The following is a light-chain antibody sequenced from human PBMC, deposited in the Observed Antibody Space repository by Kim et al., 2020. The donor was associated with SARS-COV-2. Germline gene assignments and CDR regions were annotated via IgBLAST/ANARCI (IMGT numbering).Light chain of an antibody. CDR3: CSYAGTYVV. J-gene: IGLJ2*01. CDR2: DVS. V-gene: IGLV2-11*03. CDR1: SSDVGAYNY. Sequence: PGQSVTISCTGTSSDVGAYNYVSWYQQHPGKAPKFIIYDVSKRPSGVPDRFSGSKSGNTASLTVSGLQAEDEADYYCCSYAGTYVVFGGGTQLTVL.